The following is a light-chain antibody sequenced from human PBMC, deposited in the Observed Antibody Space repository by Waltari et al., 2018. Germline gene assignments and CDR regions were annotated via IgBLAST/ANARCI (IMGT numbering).Light chain of an antibody. Sequence: QSALTQPPSASGSPGQSVTISCTGVSSDVGGHTYVSWYQQHPGKAPKVMIYEVNNRPSGVPDRCSCSKSGNTASLTVSGLQAEDEASYYCSSYVDSNNILFGGGTKLTVL. CDR2: EVN. V-gene: IGLV2-8*01. CDR1: SSDVGGHTY. J-gene: IGLJ2*01. CDR3: SSYVDSNNIL.